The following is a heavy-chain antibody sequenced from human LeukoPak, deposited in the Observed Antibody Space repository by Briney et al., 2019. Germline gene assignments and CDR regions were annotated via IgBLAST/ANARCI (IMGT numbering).Heavy chain of an antibody. J-gene: IGHJ4*02. D-gene: IGHD4-17*01. Sequence: SETLSLTCAVYGGSFSGYYWSSIRQPPGKGLEWIGEINHSGSTNYNPSLKSRVTISVDTSKNQFSLKLSSVTAADTAVYYCARTTVTKFDAFDYWGQGTLVTVSS. CDR3: ARTTVTKFDAFDY. CDR1: GGSFSGYY. V-gene: IGHV4-34*01. CDR2: INHSGST.